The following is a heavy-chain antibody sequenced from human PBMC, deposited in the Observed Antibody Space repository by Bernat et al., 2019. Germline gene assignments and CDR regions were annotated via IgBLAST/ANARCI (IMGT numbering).Heavy chain of an antibody. D-gene: IGHD5-12*01. Sequence: EVQLVESGGGLIQPGGSLRLSCAASGFTVSSNYMSWVRQAPGKGLEWVSVIYSGGSTYYADSVKGRFTISRDNSKNTLYLQMNSLRAEDTAVYYCARDGRDSGYPDAFDIWGQGTMVTVSS. CDR1: GFTVSSNY. J-gene: IGHJ3*02. V-gene: IGHV3-53*01. CDR3: ARDGRDSGYPDAFDI. CDR2: IYSGGST.